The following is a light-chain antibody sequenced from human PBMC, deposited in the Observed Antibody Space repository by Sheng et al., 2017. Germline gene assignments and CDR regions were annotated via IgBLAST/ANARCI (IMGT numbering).Light chain of an antibody. V-gene: IGKV1-27*01. J-gene: IGKJ1*01. Sequence: DIQMTQSPSSLSASVGDRVTITCRASQGISNYLAWYQQKPGKVPKLLIYGASTLQSGVPSRFSGSGSETDFTLSISSLQPEDVANYYCQKYDTTPWTFGQGTNVDLK. CDR3: QKYDTTPWT. CDR1: QGISNY. CDR2: GAS.